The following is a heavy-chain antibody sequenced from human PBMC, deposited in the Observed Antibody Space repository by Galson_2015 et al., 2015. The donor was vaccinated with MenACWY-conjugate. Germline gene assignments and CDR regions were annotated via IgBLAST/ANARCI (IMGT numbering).Heavy chain of an antibody. CDR1: GGSISSYY. D-gene: IGHD1-7*01. J-gene: IGHJ6*02. CDR3: ARWNFDAYSMDV. CDR2: IYYSGST. Sequence: ATLSLTCTVSGGSISSYYWSWIRQPPGKGLEWIGYIYYSGSTNYNPSLKSRVTISVDTSKNQFSLKLSSVTAADTAVYYCARWNFDAYSMDVWGQGATVTVSS. V-gene: IGHV4-59*08.